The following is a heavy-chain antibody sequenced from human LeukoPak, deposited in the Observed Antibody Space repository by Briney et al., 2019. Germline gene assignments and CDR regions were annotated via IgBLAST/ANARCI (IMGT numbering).Heavy chain of an antibody. CDR2: ITSGTTYI. J-gene: IGHJ4*02. CDR1: GFTFSDYN. V-gene: IGHV3-21*01. Sequence: GRSLRLSCAASGFTFSDYNMNWVRQSPEKGLEWVSSITSGTTYIYYADSVRGRFTLSRDNAKNSLYLQMNSLRAEDTAVYYCARPGIVGAPGAFDYWGQGTLVTVSS. D-gene: IGHD1-26*01. CDR3: ARPGIVGAPGAFDY.